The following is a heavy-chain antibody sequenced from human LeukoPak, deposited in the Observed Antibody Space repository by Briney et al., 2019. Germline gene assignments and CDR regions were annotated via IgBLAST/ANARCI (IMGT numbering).Heavy chain of an antibody. CDR3: TRSLLLGPATYFDY. V-gene: IGHV1-2*02. CDR1: GCTFTDYY. D-gene: IGHD2-2*01. Sequence: ASVKVTCKSSGCTFTDYYIHWVRQAPGQGLEWMGWFNPKSGGTNYALSFRGRVTVTRDMSISTVYMELSRLRSDDTALYYCTRSLLLGPATYFDYWGQGALVTVSS. J-gene: IGHJ4*02. CDR2: FNPKSGGT.